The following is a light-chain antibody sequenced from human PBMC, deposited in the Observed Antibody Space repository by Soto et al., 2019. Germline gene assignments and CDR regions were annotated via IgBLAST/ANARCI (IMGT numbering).Light chain of an antibody. CDR3: QQYNDYSWT. V-gene: IGKV1-5*03. CDR1: QSISAW. CDR2: KAS. Sequence: DIRMSQSPSTLSASVGDRVSINCRASQSISAWFAWYQQRPGKAPRLLIYKASTLEIGVPSRFSGSGSGTEFTLTISSLQPDDVAIYYCQQYNDYSWTFGQGTNV. J-gene: IGKJ1*01.